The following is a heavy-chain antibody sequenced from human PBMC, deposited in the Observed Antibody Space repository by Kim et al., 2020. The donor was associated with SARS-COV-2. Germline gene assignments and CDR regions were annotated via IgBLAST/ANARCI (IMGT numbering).Heavy chain of an antibody. CDR1: GGTFSSYA. CDR2: IIPIFGTA. D-gene: IGHD3-10*01. J-gene: IGHJ5*02. V-gene: IGHV1-69*13. CDR3: ARVEYYYGSGSYYNAALSDP. Sequence: SVKVSCKASGGTFSSYAISWVRQAPGQGLEWMGGIIPIFGTANYAQKFQGRVTITADESTSTAYMELSSLRSEDTAVYYCARVEYYYGSGSYYNAALSDPWGQGTLVTVSS.